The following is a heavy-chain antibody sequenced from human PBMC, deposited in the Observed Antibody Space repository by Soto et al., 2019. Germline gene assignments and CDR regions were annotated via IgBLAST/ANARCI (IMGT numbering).Heavy chain of an antibody. V-gene: IGHV1-69*01. D-gene: IGHD1-7*01. CDR2: IIPIFGTA. CDR3: VRETTPITGTTYPADYYYYGMDV. CDR1: GGTFSSYA. Sequence: QVQLVQSGAEVKKPGTSVKVSCKASGGTFSSYAISWVRQAPGQGLEWMGGIIPIFGTANYAQKFQGRVTITADESTSTAYMELSSLRSEDTAVYYCVRETTPITGTTYPADYYYYGMDVWGQGTTVTVSS. J-gene: IGHJ6*02.